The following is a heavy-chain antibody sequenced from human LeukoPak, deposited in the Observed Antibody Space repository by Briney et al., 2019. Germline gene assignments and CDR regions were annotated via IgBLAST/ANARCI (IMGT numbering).Heavy chain of an antibody. CDR2: VYSGGST. J-gene: IGHJ6*02. D-gene: IGHD4-11*01. CDR1: GFTVSSNY. CDR3: ARAYTTVTTFYYYYYGMDV. Sequence: PGGSLRLSCAASGFTVSSNYMSWVRQAPGKGLEWVSVVYSGGSTYYADSVKGRFTISRDNSKHTLYLQITSLTAEDTAVYYCARAYTTVTTFYYYYYGMDVWGQGTTVTVSS. V-gene: IGHV3-66*01.